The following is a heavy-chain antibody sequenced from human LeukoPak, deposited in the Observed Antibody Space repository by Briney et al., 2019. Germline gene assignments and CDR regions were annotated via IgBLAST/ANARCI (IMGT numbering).Heavy chain of an antibody. V-gene: IGHV4-61*02. J-gene: IGHJ4*02. D-gene: IGHD2-21*01. CDR1: GGSISSGSYY. CDR3: ARDDVARPFDY. Sequence: SQTLSLTCTVSGGSISSGSYYWSWIRQPAGKGLEWIGRIYTSGSTNYNPSLKSRVTMSVDTSKNQFSLKLSSVTAADTAVYYCARDDVARPFDYWGQGTLVTVSS. CDR2: IYTSGST.